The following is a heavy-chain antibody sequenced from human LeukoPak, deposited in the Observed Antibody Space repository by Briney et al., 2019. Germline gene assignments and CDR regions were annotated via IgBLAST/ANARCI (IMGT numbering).Heavy chain of an antibody. J-gene: IGHJ4*02. Sequence: SETLSLTCSVSGGSISPYDWSWIRQPPGKGLEWIGYINYDGRTKQNPSLKSRVTISVDTSKNQFSLRLTSVTAADTAVYYCARVSFNGRNDYWGQGTLVTVSS. CDR3: ARVSFNGRNDY. CDR2: INYDGRT. CDR1: GGSISPYD. V-gene: IGHV4-59*01.